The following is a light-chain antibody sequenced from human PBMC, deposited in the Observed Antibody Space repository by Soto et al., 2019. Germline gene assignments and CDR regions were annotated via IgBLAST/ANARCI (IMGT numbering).Light chain of an antibody. V-gene: IGKV1-5*01. CDR2: DAS. CDR3: QQCYMGWT. CDR1: QSIGRF. J-gene: IGKJ1*01. Sequence: DIQMTQSHSTLSASVGSRLTISCRASQSIGRFLAWYQHQPGKAPKLLIYDASTLESGVPSRFSGTASGTEFTFSITSLQPEDFGTYYCQQCYMGWTFGQGTKVDI.